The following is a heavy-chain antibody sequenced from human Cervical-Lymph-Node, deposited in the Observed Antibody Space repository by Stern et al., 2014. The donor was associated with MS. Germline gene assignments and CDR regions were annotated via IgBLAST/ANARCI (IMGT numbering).Heavy chain of an antibody. J-gene: IGHJ4*02. CDR1: GGSISSGGYY. CDR2: IYYSGST. D-gene: IGHD6-13*01. CDR3: ARETVAAGPPTLDY. V-gene: IGHV4-31*03. Sequence: QLQLQESGPGLVKPSQTLSLTCTVSGGSISSGGYYWSWIRQHPGKGLEXIGYIYYSGSTYYNPSLKSRVTISVDTSKNQFSLKLSSVTAADTAVYYCARETVAAGPPTLDYWGQGTLVTVSS.